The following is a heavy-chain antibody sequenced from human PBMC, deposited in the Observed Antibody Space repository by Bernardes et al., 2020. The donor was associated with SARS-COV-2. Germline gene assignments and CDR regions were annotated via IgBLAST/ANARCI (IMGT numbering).Heavy chain of an antibody. CDR2: INSDCSST. V-gene: IGHV3-74*01. D-gene: IGHD2-2*01. J-gene: IGHJ4*02. CDR1: GFTLSSYW. Sequence: GGFLSPSRAAPGFTLSSYWMHWVRPAPGKGRVWVARINSDCSSTSYADSVKGRFTISRDNAKNTLYLQMNSLRGEDTAVYYCARPISSTNRPDYWGPGILVTVSA. CDR3: ARPISSTNRPDY.